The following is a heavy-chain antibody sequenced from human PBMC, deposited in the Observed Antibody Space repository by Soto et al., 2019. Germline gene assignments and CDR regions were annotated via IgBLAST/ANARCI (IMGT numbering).Heavy chain of an antibody. Sequence: GESLKISCKGSGYSFTSYWISWVRQMPGKGLEWMGRIDPSDSYTNYSPSFQGHVTISADKSISTAYLQWSSLKASDTAMYYCARLPVDSSSCNYYYYGMDVWGQGTTVTVSS. V-gene: IGHV5-10-1*01. J-gene: IGHJ6*02. CDR3: ARLPVDSSSCNYYYYGMDV. CDR2: IDPSDSYT. CDR1: GYSFTSYW. D-gene: IGHD6-13*01.